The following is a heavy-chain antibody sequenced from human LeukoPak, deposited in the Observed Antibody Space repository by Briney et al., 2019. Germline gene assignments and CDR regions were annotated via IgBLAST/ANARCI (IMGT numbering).Heavy chain of an antibody. CDR2: INWNGGST. V-gene: IGHV3-20*04. J-gene: IGHJ3*02. CDR3: ASISGEWELLRGNAFDI. D-gene: IGHD1-26*01. Sequence: GGSLRLSCAASGFTFDDYGMSWVRQAPGKGLEWVSGINWNGGSTGYADSVKGRFTISRDNAKNSLYLQMNSLRAEDTALYYCASISGEWELLRGNAFDIWGQGTMVTVSS. CDR1: GFTFDDYG.